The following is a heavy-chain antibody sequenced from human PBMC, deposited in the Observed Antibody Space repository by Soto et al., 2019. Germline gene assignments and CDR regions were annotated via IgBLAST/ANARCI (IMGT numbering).Heavy chain of an antibody. J-gene: IGHJ4*02. CDR3: ARLWVWSVDY. Sequence: QVQLQESGPGLVKPSETLSLTCTVSGGSISSYYWSWIRQPPGKGLEWIGYIYYSGSTNYNPSLKSRATIAVDTAKIRFTPKSRSVTAAVTAVHYCARLWVWSVDYWGQRTLVTVS. CDR1: GGSISSYY. CDR2: IYYSGST. V-gene: IGHV4-59*08. D-gene: IGHD3-16*01.